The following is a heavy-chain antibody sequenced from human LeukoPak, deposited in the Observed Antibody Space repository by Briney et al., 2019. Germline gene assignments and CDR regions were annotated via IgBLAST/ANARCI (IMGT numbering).Heavy chain of an antibody. CDR1: GFTFSSYS. CDR2: ISGSGGST. D-gene: IGHD3-9*01. CDR3: AKDRVLTGYYNAHFDY. Sequence: GGSLRLSCAASGFTFSSYSMNWVRQAPGKGLEWVSAISGSGGSTNYADSVKGRFTISRDNSKNTLYLQMNSLRAEDTAVYYCAKDRVLTGYYNAHFDYWGQGTLVTVSS. J-gene: IGHJ4*02. V-gene: IGHV3-23*01.